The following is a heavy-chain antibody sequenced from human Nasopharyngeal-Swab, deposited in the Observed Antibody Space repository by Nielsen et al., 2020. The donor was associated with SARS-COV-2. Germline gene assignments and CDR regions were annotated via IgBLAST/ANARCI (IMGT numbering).Heavy chain of an antibody. CDR3: ARSIAAAGTSSGYYGMDV. CDR2: INHSGST. D-gene: IGHD6-13*01. Sequence: WIRQPPGKGLEWIGEINHSGSTNYNPSHKSRVTISEDTSKNQFTLKLSSVTAADTAVYYCARSIAAAGTSSGYYGMDVWGQGTTVTVSS. J-gene: IGHJ6*02. V-gene: IGHV4-34*01.